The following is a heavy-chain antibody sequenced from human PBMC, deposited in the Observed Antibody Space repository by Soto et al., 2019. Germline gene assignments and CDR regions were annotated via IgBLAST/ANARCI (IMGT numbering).Heavy chain of an antibody. CDR1: GGSFNRHT. V-gene: IGHV1-69*01. D-gene: IGHD3-22*01. CDR3: ARGWGYDSTDYYYAY. CDR2: IIPIFGTA. J-gene: IGHJ4*02. Sequence: QVQLVQSGAEVRKPGSSVRVSCKASGGSFNRHTISWVRQAPGQGLEWMGGIIPIFGTANHAQKFQGRVTIIADESTSTVYMELGSLRSDDTALYYCARGWGYDSTDYYYAYWGQGTLVIVSS.